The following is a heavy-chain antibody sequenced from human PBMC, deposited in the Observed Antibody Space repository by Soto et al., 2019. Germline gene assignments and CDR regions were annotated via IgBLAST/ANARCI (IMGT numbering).Heavy chain of an antibody. Sequence: PGGSLRLSCAVSGFTFSSYSMNWVRQAPGKGLEWVSYISSSSSTIYYADSVKGRFTISRDNAKNSLYLQMNSLRDEDTAVYYCARDLRGYSYGYYYYYGMDVWGQGTTVTVSS. D-gene: IGHD5-18*01. CDR1: GFTFSSYS. V-gene: IGHV3-48*02. CDR3: ARDLRGYSYGYYYYYGMDV. J-gene: IGHJ6*02. CDR2: ISSSSSTI.